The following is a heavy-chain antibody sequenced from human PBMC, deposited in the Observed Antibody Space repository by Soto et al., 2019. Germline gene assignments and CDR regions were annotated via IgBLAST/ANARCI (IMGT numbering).Heavy chain of an antibody. Sequence: QVQLVQSGAEVKKPGSSVKVSCKASGGTFSSYTISWVRQAPGQGLEWMGRNIPILGIANYAQKFQGRVAITADKSRSTAYMELSRLTSEDTAVYYCAVGGRSSSAGNFDYWGQGTLVTVSS. V-gene: IGHV1-69*02. D-gene: IGHD6-6*01. CDR3: AVGGRSSSAGNFDY. J-gene: IGHJ4*02. CDR2: NIPILGIA. CDR1: GGTFSSYT.